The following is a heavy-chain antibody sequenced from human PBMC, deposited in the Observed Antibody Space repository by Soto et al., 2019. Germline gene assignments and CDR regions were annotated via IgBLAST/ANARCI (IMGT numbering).Heavy chain of an antibody. CDR1: GFTFSNCG. D-gene: IGHD4-17*01. CDR2: ISYDESNE. Sequence: GGSLRLSCAASGFTFSNCGMHWVRQAPGKGLEWVAIISYDESNEYYADSVRGRFTISRDNSKNTLYLQMNSLRPEDTAVYYCAKDGPTVAVWGQGTLVTVSS. V-gene: IGHV3-30*18. CDR3: AKDGPTVAV. J-gene: IGHJ4*02.